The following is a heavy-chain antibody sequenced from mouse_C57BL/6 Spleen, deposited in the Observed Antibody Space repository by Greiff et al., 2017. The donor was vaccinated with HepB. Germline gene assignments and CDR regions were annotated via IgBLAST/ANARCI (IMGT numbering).Heavy chain of an antibody. CDR2: ISSGSSTI. D-gene: IGHD4-1*01. CDR1: GFTFSDYG. V-gene: IGHV5-17*01. Sequence: DVQLVESGGGLVKPGGSLKLSCAASGFTFSDYGMHWVRQAPEKGLEWVAYISSGSSTIYYADTVKGRFTISRDNAKNTLFLQMTSLRSEDTAMYYCARSLGRGYFDVWGTGTTVTVSS. CDR3: ARSLGRGYFDV. J-gene: IGHJ1*03.